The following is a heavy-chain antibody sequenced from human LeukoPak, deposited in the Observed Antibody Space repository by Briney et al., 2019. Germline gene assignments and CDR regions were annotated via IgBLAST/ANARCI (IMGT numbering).Heavy chain of an antibody. V-gene: IGHV3-33*01. CDR3: ARGFSHYFYAMDV. J-gene: IGHJ6*02. D-gene: IGHD2/OR15-2a*01. CDR2: IWYDGSNK. CDR1: GYTFTGYY. Sequence: SCKASGYTFTGYYMHWVRQAPGKGLEWVAVIWYDGSNKYYADSVKGRFTISRDNSKNTLYLQMNSLRAEDTAVYFCARGFSHYFYAMDVWGQGTTVTVSS.